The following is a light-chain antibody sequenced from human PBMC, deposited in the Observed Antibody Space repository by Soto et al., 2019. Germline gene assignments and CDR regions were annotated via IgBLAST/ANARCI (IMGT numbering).Light chain of an antibody. CDR2: GAS. CDR3: QQYYKWPPET. Sequence: EIVMTQTPTTLSVSPGERATLSCRASESVGSNLAWYQQKPGQAPRLLIHGASKRATGIPARFSGSGSGTEFTLTISSLQSEDFAVYYCQQYYKWPPETSGQGTNVDNK. V-gene: IGKV3-15*01. J-gene: IGKJ2*01. CDR1: ESVGSN.